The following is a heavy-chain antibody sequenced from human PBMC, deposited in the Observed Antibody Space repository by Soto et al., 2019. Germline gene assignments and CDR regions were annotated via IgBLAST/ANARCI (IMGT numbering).Heavy chain of an antibody. D-gene: IGHD3-9*01. CDR1: GFTFNNFA. CDR2: ISSDGDLR. Sequence: EVHLLGSGGDLVKPGGSLRLSCEVSGFTFNNFAMSWVRQSPGKGLEWVSTISSDGDLRPYAESVKGRFTISRDNSKSSLFLQMNSLRAEDTALYFCAKVRQRFLDILTGATNFDSWGQGTLVTVSS. CDR3: AKVRQRFLDILTGATNFDS. J-gene: IGHJ4*02. V-gene: IGHV3-23*01.